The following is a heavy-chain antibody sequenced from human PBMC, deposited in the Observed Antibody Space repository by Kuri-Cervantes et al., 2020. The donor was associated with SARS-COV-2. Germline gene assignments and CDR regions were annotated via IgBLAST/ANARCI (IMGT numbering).Heavy chain of an antibody. J-gene: IGHJ4*02. CDR3: ARDLRLGKSLDY. V-gene: IGHV3-15*01. CDR2: IKSKTDGGTT. Sequence: GESLKISCAASGFTFSSYWMSWVRQAPGKGPEWVGRIKSKTDGGTTDFAAPVKGRFTISRDDSKNTVYLQMSSLRAEDTAVYYCARDLRLGKSLDYWGQGTLVTVSS. D-gene: IGHD7-27*01. CDR1: GFTFSSYW.